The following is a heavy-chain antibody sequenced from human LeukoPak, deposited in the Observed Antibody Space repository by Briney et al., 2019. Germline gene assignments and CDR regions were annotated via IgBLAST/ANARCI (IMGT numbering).Heavy chain of an antibody. CDR2: IYYSGST. V-gene: IGHV4-59*12. CDR3: ARVSVGSSGYFDY. CDR1: GDSISSYY. J-gene: IGHJ4*02. Sequence: PSETLSLTCTVSGDSISSYYWSWIRQPPGRGLEWIGYIYYSGSTNYNPSLKSRVAISVDTSKKQFSLKLSSVTAADTAVYYCARVSVGSSGYFDYWGQGTLVTVSS. D-gene: IGHD6-6*01.